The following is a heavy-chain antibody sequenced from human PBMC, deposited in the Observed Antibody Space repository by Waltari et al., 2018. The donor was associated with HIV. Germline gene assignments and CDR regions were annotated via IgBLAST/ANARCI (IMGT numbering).Heavy chain of an antibody. V-gene: IGHV6-1*01. Sequence: QVQLQQSGPGLVNPSQTLSLPFAISGDSVPTNSAAWNWIRQSPSRGCEWLGRTYYMSKWYNDYSVSVKSRITINPVTPKNQFSLQLNSVTLEDTAVYYCARKFGGFGGAFDIWGQGTMVNVSS. D-gene: IGHD3-10*01. CDR1: GDSVPTNSAA. CDR2: TYYMSKWYN. J-gene: IGHJ3*02. CDR3: ARKFGGFGGAFDI.